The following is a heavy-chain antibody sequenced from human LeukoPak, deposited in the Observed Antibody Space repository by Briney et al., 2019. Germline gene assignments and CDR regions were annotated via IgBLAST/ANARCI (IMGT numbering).Heavy chain of an antibody. CDR1: GFTFSSYA. Sequence: PGGSLRLSCAASGFTFSSYAMSWVRQAPGKGLEWVSAISGSGGSTYYADSVKGRFTISRDNSKNTLYLQMNSLRAEDTAVYYCARQSRDGYNYLLVDYWGQGTLVTVSS. CDR3: ARQSRDGYNYLLVDY. J-gene: IGHJ4*02. D-gene: IGHD5-24*01. V-gene: IGHV3-23*01. CDR2: ISGSGGST.